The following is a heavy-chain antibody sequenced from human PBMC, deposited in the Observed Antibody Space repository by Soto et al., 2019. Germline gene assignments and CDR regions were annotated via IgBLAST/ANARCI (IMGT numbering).Heavy chain of an antibody. CDR2: IYYSGST. CDR3: ASLLGYCSGGSCYSGDLDV. Sequence: PSETLRLRSTVSGGDLIIFYWSWLRPPPGKGLEWIGYIYYSGSTNYNPSLKSRVTISVDTSKNQFSLKLSSVTAADTAVYYCASLLGYCSGGSCYSGDLDVRGKGITVSVSS. D-gene: IGHD2-15*01. V-gene: IGHV4-59*01. J-gene: IGHJ6*03. CDR1: GGDLIIFY.